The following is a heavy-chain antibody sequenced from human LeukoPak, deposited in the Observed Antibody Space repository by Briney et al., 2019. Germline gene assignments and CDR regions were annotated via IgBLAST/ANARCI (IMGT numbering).Heavy chain of an antibody. Sequence: GSLRLSLAASGFSFNDYALNWVRPAPARGPEGVSSIRGGGEIFYADSVKGRFTLSRDDSRNTVYLQLNNLRVEDTAIYYCAKANWVSNADAVWWGQGTQVTVSS. D-gene: IGHD1-1*01. CDR2: IRGGGEI. CDR3: AKANWVSNADAVW. J-gene: IGHJ4*02. V-gene: IGHV3-23*01. CDR1: GFSFNDYA.